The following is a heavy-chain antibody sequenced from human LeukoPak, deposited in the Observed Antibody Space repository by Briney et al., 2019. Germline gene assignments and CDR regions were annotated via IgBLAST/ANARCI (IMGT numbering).Heavy chain of an antibody. Sequence: GASVKVSCKASGYTFTDCYLHWVRQAPGQGFEWMGRINPNSGDTNYAQKFQGRVTMTRDTSISTAHMEMSRLRSDDTAVYYCARANFLYCSSTTCLFDYWGQGTLFTVSS. CDR3: ARANFLYCSSTTCLFDY. V-gene: IGHV1-2*06. CDR2: INPNSGDT. J-gene: IGHJ4*02. D-gene: IGHD2-2*01. CDR1: GYTFTDCY.